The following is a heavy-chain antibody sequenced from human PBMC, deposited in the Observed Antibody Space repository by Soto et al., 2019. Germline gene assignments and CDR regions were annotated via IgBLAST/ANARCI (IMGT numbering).Heavy chain of an antibody. CDR3: AHRQGGGRRGVSGYFDY. Sequence: QITLKESGPTLVKPTQTLTLTCTLSGFSLSTSGVGVGWIRQPPGKALEWVALIDWDDNKGYSPSLKSRLTITKDTSKNQVVLTMTNMDPVDTAKYYCAHRQGGGRRGVSGYFDYWGQGTLVTVSS. CDR1: GFSLSTSGVG. V-gene: IGHV2-5*02. D-gene: IGHD3-10*01. CDR2: IDWDDNK. J-gene: IGHJ4*02.